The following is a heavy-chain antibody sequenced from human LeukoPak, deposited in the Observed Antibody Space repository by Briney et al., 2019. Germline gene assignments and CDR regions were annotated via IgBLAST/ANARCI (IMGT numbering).Heavy chain of an antibody. CDR3: AKGAYCTNGVCPYYFDY. J-gene: IGHJ4*02. CDR1: GFTFSSYA. CDR2: ISGSGGST. Sequence: GGSLRLSCAASGFTFSSYAMSWVRQAPGKGLEWVSAISGSGGSTYYADSVKGRFTISRDNSKNTLYLQMNSLRAEDTAVYYCAKGAYCTNGVCPYYFDYWGQGTLVTVSS. D-gene: IGHD2-8*01. V-gene: IGHV3-23*01.